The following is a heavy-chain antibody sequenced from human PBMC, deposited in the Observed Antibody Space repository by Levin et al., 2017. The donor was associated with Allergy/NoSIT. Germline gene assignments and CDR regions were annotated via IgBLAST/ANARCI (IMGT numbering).Heavy chain of an antibody. D-gene: IGHD3-3*01. J-gene: IGHJ4*02. V-gene: IGHV3-33*01. CDR1: GFTFSTYA. Sequence: GGSLRLSCKASGFTFSTYAMHWVRQVPGKGLEGVALIWHDGSVQDYAESVRGRFTISRDQSKNTVYLQRNNLRVEDTGVYYCTRDGAEWSGYYRHWGQGILVTVSS. CDR2: IWHDGSVQ. CDR3: TRDGAEWSGYYRH.